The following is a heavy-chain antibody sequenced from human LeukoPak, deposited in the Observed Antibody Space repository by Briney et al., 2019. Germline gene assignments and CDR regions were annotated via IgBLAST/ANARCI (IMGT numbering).Heavy chain of an antibody. V-gene: IGHV3-23*01. J-gene: IGHJ5*02. D-gene: IGHD6-13*01. CDR1: GFTFGSYA. CDR2: ISGNSGRT. Sequence: GGSLRLSCAASGFTFGSYAMSWVRQAPGKGLEWVSSISGNSGRTYYADSVKGRFSISRDNSNNTLYLQMNSLRAEDAAVYYCARDGSSTREFDPWGQGTLVTVSS. CDR3: ARDGSSTREFDP.